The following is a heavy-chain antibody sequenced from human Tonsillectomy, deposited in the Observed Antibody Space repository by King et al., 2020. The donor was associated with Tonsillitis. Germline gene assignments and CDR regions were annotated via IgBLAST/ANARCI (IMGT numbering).Heavy chain of an antibody. V-gene: IGHV3-30*18. CDR2: IAYDASYE. CDR3: AKDGIALSDWYFDL. J-gene: IGHJ2*01. D-gene: IGHD3-16*02. Sequence: QVQLVESGGGVVQPGTSLRLSCAASGFTFGNYGMHWVRQAPGKGLEWVALIAYDASYENYADSVKGRFTISRDNSKNTPYLEMNSLRVEDTAVYYCAKDGIALSDWYFDLWGRGTLVTVSS. CDR1: GFTFGNYG.